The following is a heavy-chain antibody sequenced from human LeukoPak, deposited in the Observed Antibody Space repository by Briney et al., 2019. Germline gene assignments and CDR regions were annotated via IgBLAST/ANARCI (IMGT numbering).Heavy chain of an antibody. V-gene: IGHV4-39*01. Sequence: SETLSLTCSVSGGSISSTNFCWGWIRQPPGKGLEWIGCVFPSGSTNVSPSLKSRVTISVDTSKNQFSLKLRSVSAAGTALYYCAKNDDNVNYYPWLDVWGKGTTVAVSS. D-gene: IGHD1-26*01. CDR3: AKNDDNVNYYPWLDV. CDR1: GGSISSTNFC. J-gene: IGHJ6*04. CDR2: VFPSGST.